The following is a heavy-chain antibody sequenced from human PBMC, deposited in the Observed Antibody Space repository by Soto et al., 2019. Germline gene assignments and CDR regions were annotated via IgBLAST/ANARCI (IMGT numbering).Heavy chain of an antibody. Sequence: QVQLVQSGAEVKKPGSSVRVSCTPSGGTFSSYTISWVRQAPGQGLEWMGRIVPITGMTRYAQKFQGRLTITAVTSTTTAYLQLSSLPSEDSAVDFCSRGVASLVDSWGQGTQVTVSS. CDR2: IVPITGMT. CDR1: GGTFSSYT. CDR3: SRGVASLVDS. V-gene: IGHV1-69*02. D-gene: IGHD2-15*01. J-gene: IGHJ4*02.